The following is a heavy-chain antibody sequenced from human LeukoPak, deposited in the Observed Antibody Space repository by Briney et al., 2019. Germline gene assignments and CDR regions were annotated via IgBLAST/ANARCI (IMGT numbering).Heavy chain of an antibody. CDR1: GGSISSYY. CDR2: IYYSGST. D-gene: IGHD5-24*01. CDR3: ARYEMATTH. J-gene: IGHJ4*02. Sequence: SETLSLTCTVSGGSISSYYWSWIRQPPGKGLEWIGYIYYSGSTNYNPSLKSRVTISVDTSKNQFSLKLSSVTAADTAVYYCARYEMATTHWGQGTLVTVSS. V-gene: IGHV4-59*08.